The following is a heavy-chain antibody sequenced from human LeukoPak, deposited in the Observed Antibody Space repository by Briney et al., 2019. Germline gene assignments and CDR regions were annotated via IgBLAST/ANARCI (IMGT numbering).Heavy chain of an antibody. CDR1: GGSISSSSYY. J-gene: IGHJ4*02. CDR3: ARQRRKYYYDSSGSYYFDY. CDR2: IYYSGST. D-gene: IGHD3-22*01. V-gene: IGHV4-39*01. Sequence: PSETLSLTCTVSGGSISSSSYYWGWIRQPPGKGLEWIGSIYYSGSTYYNPSLKSRVTISVDTSKNQFSLKLSSVTAADTAVYYCARQRRKYYYDSSGSYYFDYWGQGTLVTVSS.